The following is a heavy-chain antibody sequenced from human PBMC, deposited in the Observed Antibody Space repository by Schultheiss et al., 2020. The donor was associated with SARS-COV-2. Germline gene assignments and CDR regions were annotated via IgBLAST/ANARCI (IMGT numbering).Heavy chain of an antibody. V-gene: IGHV3-74*01. Sequence: GGSLRLSCAASGFTFSDYHMSWIRQAPGKGLVWVSRINSDGSSTSYADSVKGRFTISRDNAKNTLYLQMNSLRAEDTAVYYCAREGIAVAGTWGQGTLVTVSS. CDR3: AREGIAVAGT. CDR2: INSDGSST. CDR1: GFTFSDYH. J-gene: IGHJ5*02. D-gene: IGHD6-19*01.